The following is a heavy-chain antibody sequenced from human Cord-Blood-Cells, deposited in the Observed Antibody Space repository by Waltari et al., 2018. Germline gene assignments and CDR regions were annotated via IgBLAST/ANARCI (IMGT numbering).Heavy chain of an antibody. Sequence: QVQLQESGPGLVKPSETLSLTCTVSGGSISSYYWSWIRQPPGKGLECIGYIYYSGSTNYNPSLKSRVTISVDTSKNQFSLKLSSVTAADTAVYYCAREVYSNPYWYFDLWGRGTLVTVSS. J-gene: IGHJ2*01. CDR3: AREVYSNPYWYFDL. CDR2: IYYSGST. D-gene: IGHD4-4*01. V-gene: IGHV4-59*01. CDR1: GGSISSYY.